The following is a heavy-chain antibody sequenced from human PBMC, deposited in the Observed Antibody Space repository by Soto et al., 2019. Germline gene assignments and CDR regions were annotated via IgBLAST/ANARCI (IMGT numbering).Heavy chain of an antibody. CDR3: AREGWYEWELNYFDY. D-gene: IGHD1-26*01. J-gene: IGHJ4*02. Sequence: EVQLVESGGGLVQPGGSLRLSCAASGFTFSSYSMNWVRQAPGKGLEWVSYISSSSSTIYYADSVKGRFTISRDNAKNSLYLQMNSMRAEDTAVYHLAREGWYEWELNYFDYWGQGTLVTVSS. CDR2: ISSSSSTI. V-gene: IGHV3-48*01. CDR1: GFTFSSYS.